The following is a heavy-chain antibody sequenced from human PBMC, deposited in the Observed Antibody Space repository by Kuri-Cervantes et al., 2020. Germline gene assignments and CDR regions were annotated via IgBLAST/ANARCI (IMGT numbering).Heavy chain of an antibody. Sequence: SETLSLTCTVSGYSISSGYYWGCIRQSPGKGLEYIGSIYHNGDTYYSPSLKNRVTISVDTSKNQFSLKLSSVTAADTAVYYCARAGYYYYMDVWGKGTTVTVSS. J-gene: IGHJ6*03. CDR1: GYSISSGYY. V-gene: IGHV4-38-2*02. CDR2: IYHNGDT. CDR3: ARAGYYYYMDV.